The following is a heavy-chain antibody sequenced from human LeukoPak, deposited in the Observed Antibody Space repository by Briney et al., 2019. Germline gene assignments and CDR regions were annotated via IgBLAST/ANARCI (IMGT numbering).Heavy chain of an antibody. CDR2: INPNSGGT. Sequence: VASVKVSCKASGYTFTGYYMHWVRQAPGQGLEWMGWINPNSGGTNYAQKFQGRVTMTRGTSISTAYMELSRLRSDDTAVYYCARVYSNYAGVYPFDYWGQGTLVTVSS. V-gene: IGHV1-2*02. J-gene: IGHJ4*02. D-gene: IGHD4-11*01. CDR3: ARVYSNYAGVYPFDY. CDR1: GYTFTGYY.